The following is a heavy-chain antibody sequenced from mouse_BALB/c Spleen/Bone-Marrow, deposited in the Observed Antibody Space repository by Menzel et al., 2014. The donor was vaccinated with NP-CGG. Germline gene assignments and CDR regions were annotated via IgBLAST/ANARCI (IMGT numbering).Heavy chain of an antibody. CDR3: ARPIYYDFFYWYFDV. Sequence: SGPELVKPGASVKISCKTSGYTFTEYTMHWVKRSHGKSLEWIGGINPNSGGTSYNQKFKGKATLTVDKSSSTAYMELRSLTSEDSAVYYCARPIYYDFFYWYFDVWGAGTTVTVSS. CDR1: GYTFTEYT. D-gene: IGHD2-4*01. V-gene: IGHV1-18*01. J-gene: IGHJ1*01. CDR2: INPNSGGT.